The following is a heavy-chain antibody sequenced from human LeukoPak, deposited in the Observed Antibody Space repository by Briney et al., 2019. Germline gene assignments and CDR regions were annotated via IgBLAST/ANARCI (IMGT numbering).Heavy chain of an antibody. V-gene: IGHV4-59*01. J-gene: IGHJ3*02. D-gene: IGHD3-22*01. Sequence: SETLSLTCTVSGGSISSYYWSWIRQPPGKGLEWIGYIYYSGSTNYNPSLKSRVTISVDTSKNQFSLKLSSVTAADTAVYYCARVGGLQTYYYDSSGNGRRSAFDIWGQGTMVTVSS. CDR2: IYYSGST. CDR1: GGSISSYY. CDR3: ARVGGLQTYYYDSSGNGRRSAFDI.